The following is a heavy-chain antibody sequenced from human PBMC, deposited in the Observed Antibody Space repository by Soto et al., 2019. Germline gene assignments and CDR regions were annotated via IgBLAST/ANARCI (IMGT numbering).Heavy chain of an antibody. D-gene: IGHD3-3*01. CDR2: MNPNSGNT. V-gene: IGHV1-8*01. CDR1: GYTFTSYD. Sequence: ASVKVSCKASGYTFTSYDINWVRQATGQGLEWMGWMNPNSGNTGYAQKFQGRVTMTRNTSISTAYMELSSLRSEDTAVYYCARGGSRHYDFWSGYYGGYYYYYYGMDVWGQGTTVTVSS. CDR3: ARGGSRHYDFWSGYYGGYYYYYYGMDV. J-gene: IGHJ6*02.